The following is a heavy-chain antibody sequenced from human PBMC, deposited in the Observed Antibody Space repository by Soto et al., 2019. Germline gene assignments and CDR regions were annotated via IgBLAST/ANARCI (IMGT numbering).Heavy chain of an antibody. CDR2: IIPIFGTA. J-gene: IGHJ4*02. V-gene: IGHV1-69*13. CDR3: ARDEGRGYDYVRYFDY. Sequence: SGKVSCKASGGSVSSYAISRVLQAPGEGLEWMGGIIPIFGTANYAQKFQGRVTITADESTSTAYMGLSSLRSEDTAVYYCARDEGRGYDYVRYFDYWGQGTLLTDSS. CDR1: GGSVSSYA. D-gene: IGHD5-12*01.